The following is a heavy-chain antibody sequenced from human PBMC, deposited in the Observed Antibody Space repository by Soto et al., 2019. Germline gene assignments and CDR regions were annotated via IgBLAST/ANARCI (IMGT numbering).Heavy chain of an antibody. CDR2: INPSGGST. CDR1: GYTFTSYY. CDR3: ARVRSEFGGSYYGAFDI. J-gene: IGHJ3*02. D-gene: IGHD1-26*01. V-gene: IGHV1-46*01. Sequence: ASVKVSCKASGYTFTSYYMHWVRQAPGQGLEWMGIINPSGGSTSYAQKFQGRVTMTRDTSTSTVYMELSSLRSEDTAVYYCARVRSEFGGSYYGAFDIWGQGTMVTVSS.